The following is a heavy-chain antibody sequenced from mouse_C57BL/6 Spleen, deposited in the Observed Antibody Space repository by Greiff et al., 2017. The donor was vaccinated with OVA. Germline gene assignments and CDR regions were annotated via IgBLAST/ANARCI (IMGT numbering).Heavy chain of an antibody. CDR3: TRWMVTTRGHYFDY. CDR2: IDPETGGT. J-gene: IGHJ2*01. V-gene: IGHV1-15*01. Sequence: VNVVESGAELVRPGASVTLSCKASGYTFTDYEMHWVKQTPVHGLEWIGAIDPETGGTAYNQKFKGKAILTADKSSSTAYMELRSLTSEDSAVYYCTRWMVTTRGHYFDYWGQGTTLTVSS. D-gene: IGHD2-2*01. CDR1: GYTFTDYE.